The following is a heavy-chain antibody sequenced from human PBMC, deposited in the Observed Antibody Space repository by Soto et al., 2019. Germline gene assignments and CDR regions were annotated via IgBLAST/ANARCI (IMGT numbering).Heavy chain of an antibody. CDR3: ARGHYDFWSGYFATIDY. D-gene: IGHD3-3*01. CDR1: GGSISSYY. Sequence: PSETLSLTCTVSGGSISSYYWSWIRQPPGKGLEWIGYMHNSGSTKYNPSLKSRVTISADTSKSQFSLKLSSVTAADSAVYYCARGHYDFWSGYFATIDYWGQGTLVTVSS. J-gene: IGHJ4*02. V-gene: IGHV4-59*08. CDR2: MHNSGST.